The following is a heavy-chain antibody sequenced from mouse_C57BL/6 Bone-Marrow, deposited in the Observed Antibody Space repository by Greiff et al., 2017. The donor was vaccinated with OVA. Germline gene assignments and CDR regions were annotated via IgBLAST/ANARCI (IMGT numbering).Heavy chain of an antibody. J-gene: IGHJ2*01. CDR2: IDPSDSYT. CDR3: ARSAAAFFDY. D-gene: IGHD6-1*01. V-gene: IGHV1-69*01. Sequence: VKLMESGAELVMPGASVKLSCKASGYTFTSYWMRWVKQRPGQGLEWIGEIDPSDSYTNYNQKFKGKSTLTVDKSSSTAYMQLSSLTSEDSAVYYCARSAAAFFDYWGQGTTLTVSS. CDR1: GYTFTSYW.